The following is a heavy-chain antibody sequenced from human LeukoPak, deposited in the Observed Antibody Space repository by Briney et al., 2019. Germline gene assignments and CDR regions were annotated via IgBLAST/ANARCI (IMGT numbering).Heavy chain of an antibody. CDR2: IYPGDSDT. J-gene: IGHJ4*02. Sequence: GESLKISCQGSGSTFTSYWIGWVRPLPGKGLEWMGIIYPGDSDTRYSPSFQGQVTISADKAISTAYLQWSSLKASDTAMYYCARRKGADLLSRIDYWGQGTLVTVSS. CDR1: GSTFTSYW. D-gene: IGHD3-9*01. CDR3: ARRKGADLLSRIDY. V-gene: IGHV5-51*01.